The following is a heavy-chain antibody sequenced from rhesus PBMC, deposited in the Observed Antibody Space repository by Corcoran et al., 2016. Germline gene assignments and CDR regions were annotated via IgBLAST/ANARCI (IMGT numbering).Heavy chain of an antibody. CDR3: ARDGVAAAQFDY. Sequence: QVQLQESGPGLVKPSETLSLTCAVSGGSISSSNWWSWIRQPPGKGREWIGNISGSRGTTYYNPSLKVRVTISKATSKNQFSLKLSSVTAADTAVYYWARDGVAAAQFDYWGQGVLVTVSS. CDR2: ISGSRGTT. J-gene: IGHJ4*01. V-gene: IGHV4S19*01. CDR1: GGSISSSNW. D-gene: IGHD6-43*01.